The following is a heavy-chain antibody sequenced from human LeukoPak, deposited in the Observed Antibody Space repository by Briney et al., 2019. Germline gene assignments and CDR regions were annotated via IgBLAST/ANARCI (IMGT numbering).Heavy chain of an antibody. Sequence: ASVKVSCKASGYTFTSYGISWVRQAPGQGLEWMGWISAYNGNTNYAQKLQGRVTMTTDTSTSTAYMELRSLRSDDTAVYYCARDEDIVLVPAAMNFDYWGQGTLVTVSS. D-gene: IGHD2-2*01. CDR2: ISAYNGNT. V-gene: IGHV1-18*01. CDR1: GYTFTSYG. J-gene: IGHJ4*02. CDR3: ARDEDIVLVPAAMNFDY.